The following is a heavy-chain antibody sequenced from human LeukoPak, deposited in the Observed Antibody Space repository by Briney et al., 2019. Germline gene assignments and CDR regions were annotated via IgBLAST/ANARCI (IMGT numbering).Heavy chain of an antibody. Sequence: SETLSLTCTVSGCSMNVYCLNWIRQPAGKGLEWIGRISSSWSTDYNPSFKNRVTISVDTSKMQFSLRLTSVTAADTAVYYCARDQGDYGDHRYFDYWGQGTQVTVSS. V-gene: IGHV4-4*07. CDR3: ARDQGDYGDHRYFDY. CDR2: ISSSWST. D-gene: IGHD4-17*01. J-gene: IGHJ4*02. CDR1: GCSMNVYC.